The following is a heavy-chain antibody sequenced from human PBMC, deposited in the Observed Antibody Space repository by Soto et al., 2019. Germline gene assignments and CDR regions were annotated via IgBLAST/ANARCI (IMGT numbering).Heavy chain of an antibody. D-gene: IGHD5-12*01. CDR3: ARDLSRWLPLYYYYGMDV. J-gene: IGHJ6*02. V-gene: IGHV3-74*01. CDR1: GFTFSSYW. Sequence: EVQLVESGGGLVQPGGSLRLSCAASGFTFSSYWMHWVRQAPGKGLVWVSRINSDGSSTSYADSVKGRFTISRDNAKNTLYLQMNSLRAEDTAVYYCARDLSRWLPLYYYYGMDVWGQGTTVTVSS. CDR2: INSDGSST.